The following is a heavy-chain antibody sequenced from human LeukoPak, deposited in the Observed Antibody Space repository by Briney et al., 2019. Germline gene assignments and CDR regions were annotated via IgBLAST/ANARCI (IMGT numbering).Heavy chain of an antibody. Sequence: GGSLRLSCAASGFTVSSNYMSWVRQAPGKGLEWVSVIYSGGSTYYADSVKGRFTISRDNSKNTLYLQMNSLRAEDTAVYYCASSKQWLVPRSFDYWGQGTLVTVSS. CDR1: GFTVSSNY. D-gene: IGHD6-19*01. CDR3: ASSKQWLVPRSFDY. J-gene: IGHJ4*02. CDR2: IYSGGST. V-gene: IGHV3-66*01.